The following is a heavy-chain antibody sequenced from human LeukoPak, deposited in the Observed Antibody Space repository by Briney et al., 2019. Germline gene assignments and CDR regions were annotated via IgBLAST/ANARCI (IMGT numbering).Heavy chain of an antibody. V-gene: IGHV1-2*04. D-gene: IGHD3-10*01. Sequence: GASVKVSCKASGYTFTGYYMHWVRQAPGQGLEWMGWINPNSGGTNYAQKFQGWVTMTRDTSISTAYMELSRLRSDDTAVYYCARDRHYYGSGSYYPGMGMDVWGQGTTVTVSS. CDR2: INPNSGGT. J-gene: IGHJ6*02. CDR1: GYTFTGYY. CDR3: ARDRHYYGSGSYYPGMGMDV.